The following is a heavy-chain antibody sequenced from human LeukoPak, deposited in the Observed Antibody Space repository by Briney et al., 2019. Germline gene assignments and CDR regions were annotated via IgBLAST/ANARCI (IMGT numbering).Heavy chain of an antibody. CDR2: ISGSGVST. J-gene: IGHJ4*02. CDR3: AKDLKYSGSCRAFDY. V-gene: IGHV3-23*01. CDR1: GFTFSSYA. Sequence: PGGSLRLSCAASGFTFSSYAMAWVRQAPGKGLEWVSGISGSGVSTFHADSVKGRFIISRDNSKNTVYLQMNSLRAEDTAVYYCAKDLKYSGSCRAFDYCGQGTLVTVSS. D-gene: IGHD1-26*01.